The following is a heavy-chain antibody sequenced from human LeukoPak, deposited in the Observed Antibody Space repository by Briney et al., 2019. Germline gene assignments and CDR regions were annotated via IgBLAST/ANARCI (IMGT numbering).Heavy chain of an antibody. CDR3: ARERPNFVVVPAAIHWFDP. J-gene: IGHJ5*02. D-gene: IGHD2-2*01. CDR2: INHSGST. CDR1: GGSISSSSYY. V-gene: IGHV4-39*07. Sequence: SETLSLTCTVSGGSISSSSYYWGWIRQPPGKGLEWIGEINHSGSTNYNPSLKSQVTISVDTSKNQFSLKLSSVTAADTAVYYCARERPNFVVVPAAIHWFDPWGQGTLVTVSS.